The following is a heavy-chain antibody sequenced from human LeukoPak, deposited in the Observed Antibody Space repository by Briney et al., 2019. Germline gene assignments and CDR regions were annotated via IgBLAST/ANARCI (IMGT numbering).Heavy chain of an antibody. CDR2: VSPYTGRT. D-gene: IGHD4-23*01. Sequence: ASVKVSCKASGYTFRSYTLTWVRQAPGQGLEWMGWVSPYTGRTEYAQTFQGRVTMTADTSTTTSYLELRSLRSDDTAMYFCARESDYGGNYYYLDSWGQGTLVTVSS. J-gene: IGHJ4*02. CDR1: GYTFRSYT. CDR3: ARESDYGGNYYYLDS. V-gene: IGHV1-18*04.